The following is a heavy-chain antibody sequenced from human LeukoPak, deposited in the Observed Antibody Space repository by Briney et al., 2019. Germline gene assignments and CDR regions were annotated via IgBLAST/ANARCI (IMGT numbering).Heavy chain of an antibody. CDR2: INSDGSRT. V-gene: IGHV3-74*01. CDR1: DALTFSTKW. Sequence: PGRSLSPSHPPDALTFSTKWTECVSHARGKGLVWVSRINSDGSRTTYADSVKGRFTISRDNAKNTLYLQMNSLRTEDTAVYYCARPETQYSSGLDGFDIWGQGTMVTVSS. J-gene: IGHJ3*02. D-gene: IGHD6-19*01. CDR3: ARPETQYSSGLDGFDI.